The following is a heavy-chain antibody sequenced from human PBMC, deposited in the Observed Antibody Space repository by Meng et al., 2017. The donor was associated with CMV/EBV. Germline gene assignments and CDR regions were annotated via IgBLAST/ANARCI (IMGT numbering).Heavy chain of an antibody. Sequence: SVKVSCKASGGTFSSYAISWVRQAPGQGFEWMGGIIPIFGTANYAQKFQGRVTITTDESTSTAYMELSSLRSEDTAVYYCAVPDTNSSTPNYYYYGMDVWGQGTTVTVSS. D-gene: IGHD6-13*01. CDR2: IIPIFGTA. CDR3: AVPDTNSSTPNYYYYGMDV. CDR1: GGTFSSYA. J-gene: IGHJ6*02. V-gene: IGHV1-69*05.